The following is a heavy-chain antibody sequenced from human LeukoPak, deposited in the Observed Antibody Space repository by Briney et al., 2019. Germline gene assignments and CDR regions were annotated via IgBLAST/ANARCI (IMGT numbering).Heavy chain of an antibody. CDR2: ISAYNGDT. Sequence: ASVKVSCKASGYTSTKYGISWVRQAPGQGLEWMGWISAYNGDTNYAQKLQGRVTMTTDTSTSTVYMEVRSLRSDDTAVYYCATGGYIVVVTAIPTDAFDIWGQGTMVTVSS. D-gene: IGHD2-21*02. V-gene: IGHV1-18*01. J-gene: IGHJ3*02. CDR1: GYTSTKYG. CDR3: ATGGYIVVVTAIPTDAFDI.